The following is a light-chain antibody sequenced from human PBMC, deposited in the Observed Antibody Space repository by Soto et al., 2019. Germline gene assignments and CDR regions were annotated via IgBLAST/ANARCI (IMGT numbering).Light chain of an antibody. V-gene: IGKV3-11*01. CDR3: QQRTNWPLT. Sequence: EIVLTQSPATLSLSPGERATLSCRASQTVSKYLAWYQQKPGQAPRLLIYDASNRATGVPMRFSGSGSETDFTLTISSLEPEDFAVYYCQQRTNWPLTFGGGTKVEIK. J-gene: IGKJ4*01. CDR1: QTVSKY. CDR2: DAS.